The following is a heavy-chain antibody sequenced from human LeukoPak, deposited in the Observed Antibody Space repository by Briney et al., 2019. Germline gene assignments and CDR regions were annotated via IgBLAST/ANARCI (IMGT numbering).Heavy chain of an antibody. V-gene: IGHV1-18*01. Sequence: ASVKVSCKASGYTFSSYGVSWVRQAPGQGLEWMGWIRVYNGNTDYAQNLQGRVTMTTDTSTTTAFMELRSLRSDDTAVYYCARGSIGYTSGWHMQHFDYWGQGTPVTVSS. CDR1: GYTFSSYG. CDR2: IRVYNGNT. CDR3: ARGSIGYTSGWHMQHFDY. D-gene: IGHD6-19*01. J-gene: IGHJ4*02.